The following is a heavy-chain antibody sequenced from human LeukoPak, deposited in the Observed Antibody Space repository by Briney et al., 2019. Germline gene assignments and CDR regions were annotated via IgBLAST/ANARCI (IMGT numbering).Heavy chain of an antibody. D-gene: IGHD6-13*01. CDR3: ARRSDSSSWYGVDY. J-gene: IGHJ4*02. V-gene: IGHV4-34*01. Sequence: PSETLSLTCAVYGGSLSGYYWSWIRQPPGKGLEWIGEINHSGSTNYNPSLKSRVTISVDTSKNQFSLKLSSVTAADTAVYYCARRSDSSSWYGVDYWGQGTLVTVSS. CDR2: INHSGST. CDR1: GGSLSGYY.